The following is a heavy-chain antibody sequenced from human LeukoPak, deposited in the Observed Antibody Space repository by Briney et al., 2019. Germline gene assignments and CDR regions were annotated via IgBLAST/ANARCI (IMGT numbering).Heavy chain of an antibody. V-gene: IGHV4-4*07. CDR2: IYTSGST. Sequence: SETLSLTCTVSGGSISSYYWSWSRQPAGKGLEWIGRIYTSGSTNYNPSLKSRVTMSVDTSKNQFSLKLSSVTAADTAVYYCARTYSSSWYGNWFDPWGQGTLVTVSS. CDR3: ARTYSSSWYGNWFDP. J-gene: IGHJ5*02. CDR1: GGSISSYY. D-gene: IGHD6-13*01.